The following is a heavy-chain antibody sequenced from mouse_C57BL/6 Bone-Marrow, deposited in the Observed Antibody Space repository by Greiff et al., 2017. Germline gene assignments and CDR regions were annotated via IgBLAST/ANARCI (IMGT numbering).Heavy chain of an antibody. CDR2: INSDGGST. V-gene: IGHV5-2*01. D-gene: IGHD4-1*01. CDR1: EYEFPSHD. CDR3: ARHHWDVWFAY. Sequence: EVQLVESGGGLVQPGESLKLSCESNEYEFPSHDMSWVRKTPETRLELVAAINSDGGSTYYPATMERRFIISRDNTKKTLYLQMSSLRSEDTALYYCARHHWDVWFAYWGQGTLVTVSA. J-gene: IGHJ3*01.